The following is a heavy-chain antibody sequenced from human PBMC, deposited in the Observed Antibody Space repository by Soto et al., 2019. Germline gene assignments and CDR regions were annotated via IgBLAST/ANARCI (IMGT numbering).Heavy chain of an antibody. CDR2: IFSIDEK. J-gene: IGHJ4*02. V-gene: IGHV2-26*01. D-gene: IGHD2-15*01. Sequence: QVTLKESGPVLVKPTETLTLTCTVSGFSRSNARMGVSWIHQPPGKALEWLAHIFSIDEKSSSTSLKSRLTTSKDTSKSQGVLTMSNMDPVDTATYYCARIRTLLRGGDCSGGSCYSGDLDYWGQGTLVTVSS. CDR3: ARIRTLLRGGDCSGGSCYSGDLDY. CDR1: GFSRSNARMG.